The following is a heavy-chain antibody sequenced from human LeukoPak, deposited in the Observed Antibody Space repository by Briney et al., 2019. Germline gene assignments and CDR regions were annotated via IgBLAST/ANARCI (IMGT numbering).Heavy chain of an antibody. CDR1: GFAVSDNY. J-gene: IGHJ3*01. CDR3: VVGSNGRQECFDF. V-gene: IGHV3-53*01. Sequence: GGSLRLSCAASGFAVSDNYMSWVRQAPGKGLEWVSVFHSGGSRYYADSVKGRFTISRDNVKNTVSLQMNSLRGDDSAVYYCVVGSNGRQECFDFWGRGTMVTVSS. CDR2: FHSGGSR. D-gene: IGHD2-8*01.